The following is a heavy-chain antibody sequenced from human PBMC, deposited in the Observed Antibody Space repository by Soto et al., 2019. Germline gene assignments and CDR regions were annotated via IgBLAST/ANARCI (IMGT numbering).Heavy chain of an antibody. D-gene: IGHD6-19*01. Sequence: GGSLRLSCAASGFTFSSYGMHWVRQAPGKGLEWVAVIWYDGSNKYYADSVKGRFTISRDNSKNTLYLQMNSLRAEDTAVYYCARDGEIAVALYYFDYWGQGTLVTVSS. CDR1: GFTFSSYG. V-gene: IGHV3-33*01. J-gene: IGHJ4*02. CDR3: ARDGEIAVALYYFDY. CDR2: IWYDGSNK.